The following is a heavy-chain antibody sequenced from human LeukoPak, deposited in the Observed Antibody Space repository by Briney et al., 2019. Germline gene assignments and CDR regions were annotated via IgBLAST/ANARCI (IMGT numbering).Heavy chain of an antibody. CDR3: ARLRGTRQLWLPFDL. CDR1: GFTFSDYG. CDR2: IAYDGRSA. V-gene: IGHV3-30*04. Sequence: PGRSLRLSCAASGFTFSDYGIHWVRQAPGKGLEWVAAIAYDGRSAYYTDSVKGRFTISRDNSKNTLYLQMNSLRSEDTSIYYCARLRGTRQLWLPFDLWGQGTLVTVSS. D-gene: IGHD5-18*01. J-gene: IGHJ4*02.